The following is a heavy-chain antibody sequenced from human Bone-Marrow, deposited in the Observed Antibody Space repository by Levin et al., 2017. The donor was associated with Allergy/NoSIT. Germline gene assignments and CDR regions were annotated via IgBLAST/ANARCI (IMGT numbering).Heavy chain of an antibody. V-gene: IGHV3-11*03. CDR3: ARHNNNWTGLDD. Sequence: PGGSLRLSCVASGFTFNEYFMTWIRQAPGEGLEWVAHISSASNYANYADSVKGRFTISRDNTKNSLYLQMNSLRAEDTAVYYCARHNNNWTGLDDWGQGTLVTVSS. D-gene: IGHD1-1*01. CDR2: ISSASNYA. J-gene: IGHJ4*02. CDR1: GFTFNEYF.